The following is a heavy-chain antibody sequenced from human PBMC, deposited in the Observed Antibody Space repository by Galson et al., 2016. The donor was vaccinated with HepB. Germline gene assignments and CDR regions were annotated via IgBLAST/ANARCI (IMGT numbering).Heavy chain of an antibody. J-gene: IGHJ2*01. CDR2: VSNSGSA. CDR3: ATLSGDFDL. CDR1: GVSTSDYY. D-gene: IGHD7-27*01. Sequence: ETLSLTCTVTGVSTSDYYWSWIRQPPGRGLEYIGYVSNSGSANSNPSLKSRVTISVDTSKNQISLKLGSVTAADTAVYYCATLSGDFDLWGRGTLVTVSS. V-gene: IGHV4-59*01.